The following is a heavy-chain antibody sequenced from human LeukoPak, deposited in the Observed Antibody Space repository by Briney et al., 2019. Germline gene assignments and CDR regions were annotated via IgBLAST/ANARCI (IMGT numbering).Heavy chain of an antibody. Sequence: PGGSLRLSCAASGFTFSSYGMHWVRQAPGKGLEWVAVISYDGSNKYNADSVKGRFTISRDNSKNTLYLQMNSLRAEDTAVYYCAKDTGASDWGQGTLVTVSS. CDR1: GFTFSSYG. J-gene: IGHJ4*02. CDR3: AKDTGASD. D-gene: IGHD1-26*01. V-gene: IGHV3-30*18. CDR2: ISYDGSNK.